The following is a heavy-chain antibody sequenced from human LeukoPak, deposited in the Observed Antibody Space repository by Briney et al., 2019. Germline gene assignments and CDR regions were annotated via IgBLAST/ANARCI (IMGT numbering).Heavy chain of an antibody. V-gene: IGHV4-4*07. D-gene: IGHD2-21*02. Sequence: SETLSLTCTVSGGSISSYYWSWIRQPTGKGLERIGRIYTSGSTNYNPSLKSRVTMSVDTSKNQFSLKLSSVTAADTAVYYCARVSVVVTAISYYYYMDVWGKGTTVTVSS. CDR1: GGSISSYY. J-gene: IGHJ6*03. CDR2: IYTSGST. CDR3: ARVSVVVTAISYYYYMDV.